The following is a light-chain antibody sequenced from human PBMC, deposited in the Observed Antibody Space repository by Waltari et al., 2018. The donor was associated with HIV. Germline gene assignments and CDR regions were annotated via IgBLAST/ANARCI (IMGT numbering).Light chain of an antibody. V-gene: IGLV1-44*01. J-gene: IGLJ2*01. CDR1: SSNIGSNT. Sequence: QSVLTQPPSASGTPGQRVTISCSGSSSNIGSNTVNWYQHLPGTAPKLLIYHNNQRPSGVPDRFSGSKSGTSASLAISGLQSEDEADYYCAAWDDSRNGQGVFGGGTKLTVL. CDR3: AAWDDSRNGQGV. CDR2: HNN.